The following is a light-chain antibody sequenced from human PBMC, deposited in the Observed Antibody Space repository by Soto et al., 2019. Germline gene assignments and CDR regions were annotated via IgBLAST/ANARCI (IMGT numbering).Light chain of an antibody. CDR1: QSVSSGY. Sequence: EIVLTQSPGTLSLSPGERATLSCRANQSVSSGYLAWYQQKPGQAPRLLIYGASSRATGIPDRFSGSGSGTDFTLTISRLEPEDFAVYYCQQYGSSPMYTFGQGTKLEIK. CDR3: QQYGSSPMYT. V-gene: IGKV3-20*01. J-gene: IGKJ2*01. CDR2: GAS.